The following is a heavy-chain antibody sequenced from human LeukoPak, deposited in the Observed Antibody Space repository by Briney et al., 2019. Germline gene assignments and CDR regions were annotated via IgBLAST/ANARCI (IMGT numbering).Heavy chain of an antibody. D-gene: IGHD2-15*01. V-gene: IGHV3-21*01. Sequence: GGSLRLSCVASGFRYSDYSMNWYRQAPGKGLEWVSSISSSSSYIYYADSVKGRFTISRDNAKNSLYLQMNSLRAEDTAVYYCARVVVAATNNWFDPWGQGTLVTVSS. J-gene: IGHJ5*02. CDR3: ARVVVAATNNWFDP. CDR2: ISSSSSYI. CDR1: GFRYSDYS.